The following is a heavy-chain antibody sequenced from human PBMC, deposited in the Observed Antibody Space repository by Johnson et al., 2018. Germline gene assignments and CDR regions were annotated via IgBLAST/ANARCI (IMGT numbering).Heavy chain of an antibody. CDR2: INSGSNFI. D-gene: IGHD4-23*01. V-gene: IGHV3-21*04. J-gene: IGHJ6*03. CDR3: GKGTVGRYYYYHMDV. Sequence: VQLVQSGGGLVKPGGSLRLSCAASGFTFTTYNFNWVRQAPGKGLEWVSFINSGSNFIRYADSVKGRFTISRDNAKNSLYLQMNSLRAEDTALYYCGKGTVGRYYYYHMDVWCKGLTVTVSS. CDR1: GFTFTTYN.